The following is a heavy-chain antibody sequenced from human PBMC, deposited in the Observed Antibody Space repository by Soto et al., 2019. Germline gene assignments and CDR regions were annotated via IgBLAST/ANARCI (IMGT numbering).Heavy chain of an antibody. V-gene: IGHV2-5*02. J-gene: IGHJ4*02. D-gene: IGHD1-26*01. CDR2: IYWDDSK. Sequence: QITLKESGPTLVKPTQTLTLTCTFSGFSLTTDRVGLGWIRQPPGEALAWLAVIYWDDSKTYRPSLESRLTITKDTAKYQVALTMTNMDSLDTATYYCAHAYGGRSLYWGQGTLVTVSS. CDR1: GFSLTTDRVG. CDR3: AHAYGGRSLY.